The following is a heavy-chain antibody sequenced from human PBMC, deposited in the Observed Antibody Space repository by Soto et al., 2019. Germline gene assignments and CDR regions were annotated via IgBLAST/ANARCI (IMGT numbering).Heavy chain of an antibody. V-gene: IGHV3-21*01. CDR1: GFTFSSYS. Sequence: GGSLRLSCAASGFTFSSYSMNWVRQAPGKGLEWVSSISSSSSYIYYADSVKGRFTISRDNAKNSLHLQMNSLRAEDTAVYYCTRGASRDSSARGWFDPWGPGTLVTVSS. J-gene: IGHJ5*02. D-gene: IGHD6-13*01. CDR3: TRGASRDSSARGWFDP. CDR2: ISSSSSYI.